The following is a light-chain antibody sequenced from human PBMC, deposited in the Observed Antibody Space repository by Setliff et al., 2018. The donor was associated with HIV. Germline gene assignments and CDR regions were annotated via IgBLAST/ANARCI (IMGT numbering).Light chain of an antibody. V-gene: IGLV2-11*01. CDR3: CSYAGSSTTYV. Sequence: QSVLTQPRSVSGSPGQSVTISCTGTSSDIGGYYYVSWYQHSPGRAPKLIIYDVVKRPSGVPDRFSGSKSGNSAFLTISGLQTEDEADYYCCSYAGSSTTYVFGTGTKV. J-gene: IGLJ1*01. CDR2: DVV. CDR1: SSDIGGYYY.